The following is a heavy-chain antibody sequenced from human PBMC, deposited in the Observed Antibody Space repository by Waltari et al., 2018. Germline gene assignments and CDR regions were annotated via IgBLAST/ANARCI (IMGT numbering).Heavy chain of an antibody. J-gene: IGHJ3*02. CDR3: GRSYGWAFDM. Sequence: EVQLVESGGGLVQPGGSLRLSCAASGFTFSAYWMNSARQAPGRGLEWVGSIKPDGSDKYYVEYVKGRFSISRDNAKNSLYLQMNSLRAEDTAVYYCGRSYGWAFDMSGQGTMVIVSS. CDR1: GFTFSAYW. CDR2: IKPDGSDK. D-gene: IGHD3-10*01. V-gene: IGHV3-7*02.